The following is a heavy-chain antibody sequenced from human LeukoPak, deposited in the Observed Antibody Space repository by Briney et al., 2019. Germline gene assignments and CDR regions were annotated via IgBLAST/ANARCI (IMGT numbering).Heavy chain of an antibody. CDR2: INSSGGST. D-gene: IGHD5-12*01. CDR3: ARHVIPDSGYAD. J-gene: IGHJ4*02. Sequence: ASVKVSCKASGYSFTSYYMHWVRQAPGQGLEWMGIINSSGGSTTYAQKFQGRVTMTRDTSTRTVYMELSSLKASDTAMYYCARHVIPDSGYADWGQGTLVAVSS. V-gene: IGHV1-46*01. CDR1: GYSFTSYY.